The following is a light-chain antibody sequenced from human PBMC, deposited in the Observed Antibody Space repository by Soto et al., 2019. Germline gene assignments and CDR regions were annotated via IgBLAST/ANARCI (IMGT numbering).Light chain of an antibody. CDR3: QQYGYSPWT. Sequence: EIWLTQSPVTLSLSPGERATLSCRASESVNSAYLAWYQHRPAQAPRLLIYGASSRATGVPDRFSGSGSGTEFTLTITRLEPADFALYYCQQYGYSPWTFGLGTKVDIK. CDR1: ESVNSAY. CDR2: GAS. J-gene: IGKJ1*01. V-gene: IGKV3-20*01.